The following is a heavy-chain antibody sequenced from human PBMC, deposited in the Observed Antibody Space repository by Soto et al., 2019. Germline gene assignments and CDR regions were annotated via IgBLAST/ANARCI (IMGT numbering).Heavy chain of an antibody. J-gene: IGHJ4*02. CDR2: RYYSEST. D-gene: IGHD2-15*01. CDR1: GGSITTGGYY. CDR3: ARTKCSGGSCYSWSLDY. Sequence: ASETLSLTCTVSGGSITTGGYYWSWIRQLPGKGLEWIGHRYYSESTYYNPSLKSRVSISLDTSKNQFSLKLSFVTAADTAMYYCARTKCSGGSCYSWSLDYWGQGNPVTVSS. V-gene: IGHV4-31*03.